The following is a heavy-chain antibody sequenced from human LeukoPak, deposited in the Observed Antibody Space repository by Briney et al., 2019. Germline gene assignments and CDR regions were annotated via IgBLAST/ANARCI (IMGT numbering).Heavy chain of an antibody. J-gene: IGHJ4*02. CDR3: ARPLSGYSSSLGY. Sequence: GGSLRLSCAASGFTFSSYWMHWVRQAPGKGLVWVSRVNSDGGSTTYADSVRGRFTISRDNAKNTLYLQMNSLRAEDTAVYYCARPLSGYSSSLGYWGQGTLVTVSS. CDR2: VNSDGGST. CDR1: GFTFSSYW. D-gene: IGHD6-6*01. V-gene: IGHV3-74*01.